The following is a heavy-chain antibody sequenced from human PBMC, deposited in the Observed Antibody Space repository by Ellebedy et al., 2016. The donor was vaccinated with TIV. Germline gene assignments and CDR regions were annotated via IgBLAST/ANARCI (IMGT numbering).Heavy chain of an antibody. CDR2: IWYDGSNE. V-gene: IGHV3-33*01. Sequence: GESLKISCEASGFNFNMYGMHWVRQAPGKGLEWVAAIWYDGSNENYADSVKGRFTISRDNSLYLQRNSLRADDTAVYYCARDPGVLPGGGLDYWGQGTLVTVSS. CDR3: ARDPGVLPGGGLDY. D-gene: IGHD2-15*01. CDR1: GFNFNMYG. J-gene: IGHJ4*02.